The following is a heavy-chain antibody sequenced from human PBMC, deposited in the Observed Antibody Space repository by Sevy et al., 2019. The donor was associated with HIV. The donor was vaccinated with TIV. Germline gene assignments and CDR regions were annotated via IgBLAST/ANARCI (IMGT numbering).Heavy chain of an antibody. D-gene: IGHD2-15*01. CDR1: AFMFSSHG. V-gene: IGHV3-33*01. CDR2: IWYDGRKQ. Sequence: GGSLRLSCAASAFMFSSHGMHWVRQAPGKGLEWVALIWYDGRKQNYAESVNGRFTISRDNSENTLYLQRNSLRAEDTGVYYCARDRYCTGNSCYITLDYWGQGTLVTVSS. CDR3: ARDRYCTGNSCYITLDY. J-gene: IGHJ4*02.